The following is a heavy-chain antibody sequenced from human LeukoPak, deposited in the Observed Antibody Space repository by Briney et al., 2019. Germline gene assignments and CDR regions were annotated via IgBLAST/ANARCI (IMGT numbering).Heavy chain of an antibody. J-gene: IGHJ3*02. D-gene: IGHD5-18*01. CDR1: GFTFSSQA. Sequence: GGSLRLSCVASGFTFSSQAMTWVRQSPGKGLEWVATISVAGDRTYYADSVKGRFTVSRDNSKSTLYLQMNSLRAEDTAVYYCARDSGYSYGVAFDIWGQGTMVTVSS. CDR2: ISVAGDRT. CDR3: ARDSGYSYGVAFDI. V-gene: IGHV3-23*01.